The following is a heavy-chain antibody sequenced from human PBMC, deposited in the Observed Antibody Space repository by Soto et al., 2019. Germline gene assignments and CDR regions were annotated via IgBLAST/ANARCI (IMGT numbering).Heavy chain of an antibody. Sequence: GGSLRLSCAASGFSFSRFWMSWVRQAPGKGLEWVANIKTDGSEKYSVDSVKGRFTISRDNAKNSLYLQMDSLRAEDTAVYYCARVRQYCSRTNCYQDPWGQGTLVTVSS. J-gene: IGHJ5*02. CDR3: ARVRQYCSRTNCYQDP. D-gene: IGHD2-2*01. CDR2: IKTDGSEK. V-gene: IGHV3-7*03. CDR1: GFSFSRFW.